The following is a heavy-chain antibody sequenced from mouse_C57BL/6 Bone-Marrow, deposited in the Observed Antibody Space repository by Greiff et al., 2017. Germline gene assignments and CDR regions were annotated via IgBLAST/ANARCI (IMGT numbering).Heavy chain of an antibody. CDR3: ARGLRLPPWFAY. CDR1: GYTFTSYW. V-gene: IGHV1-64*01. J-gene: IGHJ3*01. D-gene: IGHD3-2*02. CDR2: IHPNSGST. Sequence: VQLQQPGAELVKPGASVKLSCKASGYTFTSYWMHWVKQRPGQGLEWIGMIHPNSGSTNYNEKFKSKATLTVDKSSSTAYIQLIILQSEESAVYYCARGLRLPPWFAYWGQGTLVTVSA.